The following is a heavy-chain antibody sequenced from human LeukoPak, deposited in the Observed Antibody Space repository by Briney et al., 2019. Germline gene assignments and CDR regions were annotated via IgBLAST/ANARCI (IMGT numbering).Heavy chain of an antibody. CDR3: AKDQDGYNTFDY. CDR1: GFTFSSYG. V-gene: IGHV3-30*02. Sequence: PGGSLRLSCAASGFTFSSYGMPWVRQAPGKGLEWAAFIRYDGSNKYYADSVKGRFTISRDNSKNTLYLQMNSLRAEDTAVYYCAKDQDGYNTFDYWGQGTLVTVSS. CDR2: IRYDGSNK. J-gene: IGHJ4*02. D-gene: IGHD5-24*01.